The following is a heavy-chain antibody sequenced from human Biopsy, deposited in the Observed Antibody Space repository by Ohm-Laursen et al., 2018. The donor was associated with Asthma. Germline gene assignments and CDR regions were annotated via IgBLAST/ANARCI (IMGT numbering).Heavy chain of an antibody. Sequence: SVTASCKVSGSRLTDLSTHWARHHPGHGLEWLGTILTKFDITSYAGKFQGRATITADKSTSTTYMELSRLRSEDTAVYYCARSYDTDSYPVLVLDYWGQGTLVTVSS. CDR3: ARSYDTDSYPVLVLDY. D-gene: IGHD3-22*01. CDR1: GSRLTDLS. V-gene: IGHV1-69*02. J-gene: IGHJ4*02. CDR2: ILTKFDIT.